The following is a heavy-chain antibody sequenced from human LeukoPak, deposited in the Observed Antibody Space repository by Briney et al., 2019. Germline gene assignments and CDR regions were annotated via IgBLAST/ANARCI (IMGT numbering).Heavy chain of an antibody. Sequence: GGSLRLSCSASGFTFSSYAMHWVRQDPGKGLEGVAVISYDGSNKYYSDSVKDRFTIPRDNSKNTLYLQMNSLRAEDTAVYYCAKDMGRARYGSGSYWMYYFDYWGQGTLVTVSS. CDR1: GFTFSSYA. CDR3: AKDMGRARYGSGSYWMYYFDY. J-gene: IGHJ4*02. CDR2: ISYDGSNK. D-gene: IGHD3-10*01. V-gene: IGHV3-30*04.